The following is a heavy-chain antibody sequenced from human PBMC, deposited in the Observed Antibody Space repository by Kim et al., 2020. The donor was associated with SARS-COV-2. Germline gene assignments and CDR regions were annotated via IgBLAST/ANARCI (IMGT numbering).Heavy chain of an antibody. J-gene: IGHJ6*02. CDR1: GGSFSGYY. D-gene: IGHD2-15*01. Sequence: SETLSLTCAVYGGSFSGYYWSWIRQPPGKGLEWIGEINHSGSTNYNPSLKSRVTISVDTSKNQFSLKLSSVTAADTAVYYCASICSGGSCYSYYYYGMDVWGQGTTVTVSS. CDR3: ASICSGGSCYSYYYYGMDV. V-gene: IGHV4-34*01. CDR2: INHSGST.